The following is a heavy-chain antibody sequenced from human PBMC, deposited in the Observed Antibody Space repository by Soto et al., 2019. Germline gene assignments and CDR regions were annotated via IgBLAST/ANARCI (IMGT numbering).Heavy chain of an antibody. Sequence: QITLKESGPTLAKPTETLTLTCTFSGFSLSTTGVGVGWIRQSPGKALEWLALIYWDDEKRYSPSLKSRLTITKDTSKNQVVLSMTNMDPADTATYYCALARSNDILTGYRYFDYWGQGTLVTVSS. J-gene: IGHJ4*02. D-gene: IGHD3-9*01. CDR1: GFSLSTTGVG. CDR3: ALARSNDILTGYRYFDY. V-gene: IGHV2-5*02. CDR2: IYWDDEK.